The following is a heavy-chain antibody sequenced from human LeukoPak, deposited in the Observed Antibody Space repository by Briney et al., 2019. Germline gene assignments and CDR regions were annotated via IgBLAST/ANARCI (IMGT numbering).Heavy chain of an antibody. V-gene: IGHV4-61*05. J-gene: IGHJ5*02. Sequence: SETLSLTCTVSGGSISSSSYYWGWIRQPPGNGLEWIGYIYYSGSTNYNPSLKSRVTISVDTSKNQFSLKLSSVTAADTAVYYCARQHRITMVRGVLSWFDPWGQGTLVTVSS. CDR2: IYYSGST. D-gene: IGHD3-10*01. CDR1: GGSISSSSYY. CDR3: ARQHRITMVRGVLSWFDP.